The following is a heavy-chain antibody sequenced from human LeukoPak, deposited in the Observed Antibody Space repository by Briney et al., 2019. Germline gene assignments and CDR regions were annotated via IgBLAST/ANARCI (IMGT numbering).Heavy chain of an antibody. Sequence: SVKVSCKASGGTFSSYAISWVRQAPGQGLEWMGGIIPIFGTANYAQKFQGRVTITTDESTSTAYMELSSLRSEDTAVYYCARDLGSEAAADNVGVAFDIWGLRTMVTVSS. CDR3: ARDLGSEAAADNVGVAFDI. V-gene: IGHV1-69*05. D-gene: IGHD6-13*01. J-gene: IGHJ3*02. CDR2: IIPIFGTA. CDR1: GGTFSSYA.